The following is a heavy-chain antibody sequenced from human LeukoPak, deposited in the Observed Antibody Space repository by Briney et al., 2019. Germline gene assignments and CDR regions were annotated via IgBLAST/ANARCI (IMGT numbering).Heavy chain of an antibody. J-gene: IGHJ4*02. CDR2: ISYDGSNK. V-gene: IGHV3-30-3*01. CDR3: AREAARSYHFDY. Sequence: PGGSLRLSCAASGFTFSSYAMHWVRQAPGKGLEWVAVISYDGSNKYYADSVKGRFTISRDNSKNTLYLQMNSLRAEDTAVYYCAREAARSYHFDYWGQGTLVTVSS. D-gene: IGHD6-6*01. CDR1: GFTFSSYA.